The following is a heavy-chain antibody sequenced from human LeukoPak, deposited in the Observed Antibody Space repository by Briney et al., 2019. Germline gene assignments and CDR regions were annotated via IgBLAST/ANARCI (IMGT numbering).Heavy chain of an antibody. CDR1: GGSFSGYY. D-gene: IGHD3-22*01. CDR2: INHSGST. V-gene: IGHV4-34*01. J-gene: IGHJ4*02. CDR3: ARVAMIADYFDY. Sequence: SETLSLTCAVYGGSFSGYYWSWIRQPPGKGLEWIGEINHSGSTNYNPSLKSRVTISVDTSKNQFSLKLSSVTAADTAVYYCARVAMIADYFDYWGQGTLVTVSS.